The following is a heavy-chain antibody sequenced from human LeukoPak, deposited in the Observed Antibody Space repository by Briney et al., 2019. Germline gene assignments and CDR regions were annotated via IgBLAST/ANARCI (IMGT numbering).Heavy chain of an antibody. J-gene: IGHJ4*02. CDR2: ISYDGSNK. Sequence: RGSSLRLSCAASGCTFSSYGVHWVRQARGKGLEWVAVISYDGSNKYYADSVKGRFTISRDNSKNTLYLQMNSLRAENTAVYYCAKVGAFYYDSSGPDYWGQGTLVTVSS. D-gene: IGHD3-22*01. CDR3: AKVGAFYYDSSGPDY. CDR1: GCTFSSYG. V-gene: IGHV3-30*18.